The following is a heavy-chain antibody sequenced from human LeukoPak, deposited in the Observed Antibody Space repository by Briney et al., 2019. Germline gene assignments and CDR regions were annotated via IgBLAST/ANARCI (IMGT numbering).Heavy chain of an antibody. D-gene: IGHD3-22*01. V-gene: IGHV3-11*05. CDR1: GFTFSDYY. Sequence: PGGSLRLSCAASGFTFSDYYMSWIRQAPGKGLVWVSYISSSSSYTNYADSVKGRFTISRDNAKNSLYLQMNSLRAEDTAVYYCARGSSGYYYVWWGEGTLVVVS. J-gene: IGHJ4*02. CDR2: ISSSSSYT. CDR3: ARGSSGYYYVW.